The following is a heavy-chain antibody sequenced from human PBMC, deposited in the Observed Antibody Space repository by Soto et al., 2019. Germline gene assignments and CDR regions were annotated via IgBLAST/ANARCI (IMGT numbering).Heavy chain of an antibody. CDR3: TRDIGGGGGY. Sequence: EVQLVESGGGLVQPGGSLRLSCAASGFTFSSYWMHWVRQAPGKGLVWVSRTNEDGSTINYADSVKGRITISRDNAKKTLYMERNRVGAEDTAVYYCTRDIGGGGGYWGQGTLVTVSS. J-gene: IGHJ4*02. D-gene: IGHD3-10*01. V-gene: IGHV3-74*01. CDR1: GFTFSSYW. CDR2: TNEDGSTI.